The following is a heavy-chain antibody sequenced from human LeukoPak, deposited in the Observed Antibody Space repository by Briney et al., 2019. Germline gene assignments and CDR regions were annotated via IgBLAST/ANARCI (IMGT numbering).Heavy chain of an antibody. J-gene: IGHJ4*02. Sequence: SETLSLTCTVSGGSISSYYWSWIRQPAGKGLERIGRIYTSGSTNYNPSLKGRVTMSVDTSKNQFSLKLSSVTAADTAVYYCARGRIGTSRIDYWGQGTLVTVSS. CDR1: GGSISSYY. CDR2: IYTSGST. V-gene: IGHV4-4*07. CDR3: ARGRIGTSRIDY. D-gene: IGHD6-13*01.